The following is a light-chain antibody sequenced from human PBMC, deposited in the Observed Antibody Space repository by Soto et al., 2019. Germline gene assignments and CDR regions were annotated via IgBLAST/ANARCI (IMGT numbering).Light chain of an antibody. CDR1: ETVSSTY. CDR2: GAS. Sequence: ENVLTQSPGTLSLSPGERATLSCRARETVSSTYLAWYQQKPGQAPRLLIYGASSRATGIPDRVSGSGSGTDFTLTISRLEPEDFAVYYCQQYGSSPPTIGGRTRVEIK. J-gene: IGKJ4*01. V-gene: IGKV3-20*01. CDR3: QQYGSSPPT.